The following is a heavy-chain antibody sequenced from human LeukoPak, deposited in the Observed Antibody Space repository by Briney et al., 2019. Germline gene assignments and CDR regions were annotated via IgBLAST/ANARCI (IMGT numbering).Heavy chain of an antibody. J-gene: IGHJ5*02. CDR3: ARAHCSGGSCSPFDP. Sequence: SETLSLTSTVSSASISSGDYHWNWNRQPPGKGLVWIGEINHSGSTNYNPSLNSRVTISVDTSKNQFSLKLSSVTAADTAVYYCARAHCSGGSCSPFDPWGQGTLVTVSS. D-gene: IGHD2-15*01. CDR2: INHSGST. CDR1: SASISSGDYH. V-gene: IGHV4-61*08.